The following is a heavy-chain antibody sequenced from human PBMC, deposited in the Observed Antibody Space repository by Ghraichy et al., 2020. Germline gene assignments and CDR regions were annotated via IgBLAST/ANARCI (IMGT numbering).Heavy chain of an antibody. CDR2: ISGSGGST. Sequence: GGSLRLSCAASGFTFSSYAMSWVRQAPGKGLEWVSAISGSGGSTYYADSVKGRFTISRDNSKNTLYLQMNSLRAEDTAVYYCAKEDSSSWPYYQPLLYLDYWGQGTLVTVSS. J-gene: IGHJ4*02. CDR1: GFTFSSYA. V-gene: IGHV3-23*01. D-gene: IGHD6-13*01. CDR3: AKEDSSSWPYYQPLLYLDY.